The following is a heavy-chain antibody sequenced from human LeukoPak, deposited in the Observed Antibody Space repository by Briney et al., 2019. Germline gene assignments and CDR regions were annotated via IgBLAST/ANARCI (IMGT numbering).Heavy chain of an antibody. V-gene: IGHV4-4*07. CDR2: IYTSGST. Sequence: SETLSLTCTVSGGSISSYYWSWIRQPAGKGLEWIGRIYTSGSTNYNPSLKSRVTISVDTSKNQFSLKLSSVTAADTAVYYCARNVGYSSSWYWSGNWFDPWGQGTLVTVSS. D-gene: IGHD6-13*01. CDR1: GGSISSYY. J-gene: IGHJ5*02. CDR3: ARNVGYSSSWYWSGNWFDP.